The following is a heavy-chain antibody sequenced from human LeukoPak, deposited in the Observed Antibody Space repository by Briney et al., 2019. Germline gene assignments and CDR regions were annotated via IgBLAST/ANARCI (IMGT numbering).Heavy chain of an antibody. Sequence: HGESLKISCKGSGYSFSTYWIAWVRQMPGKGLEWMGIIYPGDSDTRYSPPFQGQVTISADKSINTAYLQWSSLKASDTATYYCARLSYGDSSLDFWGQGTLVTVSS. CDR2: IYPGDSDT. CDR1: GYSFSTYW. CDR3: ARLSYGDSSLDF. J-gene: IGHJ4*02. D-gene: IGHD4-17*01. V-gene: IGHV5-51*01.